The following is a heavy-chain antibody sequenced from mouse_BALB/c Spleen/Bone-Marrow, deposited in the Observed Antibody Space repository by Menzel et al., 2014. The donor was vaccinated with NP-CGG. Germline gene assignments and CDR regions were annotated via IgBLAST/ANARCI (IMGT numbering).Heavy chain of an antibody. D-gene: IGHD2-2*01. CDR3: AREGYGYQYFDY. V-gene: IGHV1-69*01. Sequence: VKLQESGAELVMPGASVKMSCKASGYTFTDYWMHWVKQRPGQGLEWIGAIDTSDSYTSYNQKFKGKATLTVDESSSTAYMQLSSLTSEDSAVYYCAREGYGYQYFDYWGQGTTLTVSS. CDR1: GYTFTDYW. CDR2: IDTSDSYT. J-gene: IGHJ2*01.